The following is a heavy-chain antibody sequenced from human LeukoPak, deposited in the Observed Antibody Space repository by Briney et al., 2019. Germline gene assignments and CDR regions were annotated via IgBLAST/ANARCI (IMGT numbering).Heavy chain of an antibody. CDR1: GGSISSYY. J-gene: IGHJ5*02. CDR2: IYYSGST. CDR3: ARSRYIVVVPAAMLGPSRNWFVP. D-gene: IGHD2-2*01. Sequence: PSETLSLTCTVSGGSISSYYWSWIRQPPGKGLEWIGYIYYSGSTNYNPSLKSRVTISVDTSKNQFSLKLSSVTAADTAVYYCARSRYIVVVPAAMLGPSRNWFVPWGQGTLVTVSS. V-gene: IGHV4-59*01.